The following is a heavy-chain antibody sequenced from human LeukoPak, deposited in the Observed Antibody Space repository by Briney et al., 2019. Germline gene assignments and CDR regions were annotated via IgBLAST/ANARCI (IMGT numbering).Heavy chain of an antibody. CDR3: ARTLDYYGSGIYSFDY. V-gene: IGHV4-38-2*02. CDR1: GYSITTGYY. J-gene: IGHJ4*02. Sequence: PSETLSLTCTVSGYSITTGYYWGWIRQSPGKRLEWIGSIYHSGSTYYNPSLKSRVTISVDTSKNQFSLKLSSVSAADTAVFYCARTLDYYGSGIYSFDYWGQGTLVTVSS. D-gene: IGHD3-10*01. CDR2: IYHSGST.